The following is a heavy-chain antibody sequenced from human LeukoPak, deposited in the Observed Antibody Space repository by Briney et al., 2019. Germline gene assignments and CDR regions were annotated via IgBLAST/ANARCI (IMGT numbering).Heavy chain of an antibody. CDR1: GYSFTTHW. V-gene: IGHV5-51*01. Sequence: GESLQISCKVSGYSFTTHWIGWVRQMPGKGLEWMGNIYPGDSATRYSPSFQGQATMSADKSINTAYVQWSTLKASDTAMYYCARQGYYGRGFELWGRGTLLTVSS. J-gene: IGHJ2*01. CDR3: ARQGYYGRGFEL. CDR2: IYPGDSAT. D-gene: IGHD4-17*01.